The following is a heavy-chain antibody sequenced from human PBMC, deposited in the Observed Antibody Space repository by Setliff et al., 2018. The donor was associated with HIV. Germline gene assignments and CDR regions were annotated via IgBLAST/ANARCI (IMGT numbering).Heavy chain of an antibody. V-gene: IGHV4-39*07. J-gene: IGHJ4*02. CDR2: IYKSGST. D-gene: IGHD5-18*01. Sequence: SETLSLTCTVSGGSISSSSYYWGWIRQPPGKGLEWIGSIYKSGSTNYSPSLKSRVTISPGTSKNQFSLKLTSVTAADTAVYYCARLSDTAMASFDSWGQGILVTVSS. CDR1: GGSISSSSYY. CDR3: ARLSDTAMASFDS.